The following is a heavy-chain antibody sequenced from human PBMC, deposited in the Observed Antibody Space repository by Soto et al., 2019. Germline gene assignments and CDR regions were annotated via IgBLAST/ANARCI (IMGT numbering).Heavy chain of an antibody. J-gene: IGHJ2*01. CDR3: ASYSSGATTPENWYFDL. CDR1: GFSLSINGMC. CDR2: IDWDDDK. D-gene: IGHD6-19*01. Sequence: SGPTLVNPTQTLTLTCTFSGFSLSINGMCVIWIRQPPGKALEWLARIDWDDDKRYSPSLKSRLTITKDTSKNQVVLTMTNMDPVDTATYYCASYSSGATTPENWYFDLWGRGTLVTVSS. V-gene: IGHV2-5*08.